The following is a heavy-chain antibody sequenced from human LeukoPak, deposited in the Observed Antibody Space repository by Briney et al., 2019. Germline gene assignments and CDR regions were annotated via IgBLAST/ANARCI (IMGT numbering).Heavy chain of an antibody. CDR1: GLTFNNYA. Sequence: GGSLRLSCAVSGLTFNNYAMSWVRQAPGKVLECVSGISGRGASKYYADTVKGRFTISRDNSKNTLYLQMNSLRAEDTAVYYCAELGITMIGGVWGKGTTVTISS. CDR2: ISGRGASK. CDR3: AELGITMIGGV. D-gene: IGHD3-10*02. J-gene: IGHJ6*04. V-gene: IGHV3-23*01.